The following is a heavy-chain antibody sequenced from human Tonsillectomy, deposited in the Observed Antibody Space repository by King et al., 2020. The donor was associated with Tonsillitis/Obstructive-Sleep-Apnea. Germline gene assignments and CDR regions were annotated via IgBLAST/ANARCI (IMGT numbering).Heavy chain of an antibody. D-gene: IGHD4-23*01. CDR3: ATSRGGNSYNAFAV. Sequence: GQLVQSGAEVRKPGASVKVSCKVSVHTLSEFSMHWVRQAPGKGLEWMGSFDPEDGETIYAPTFQGRVTMTEDTSTDTAYMELGSLRSEDTAVHYWATSRGGNSYNAFAVWGQGTMGTVSS. CDR2: FDPEDGET. J-gene: IGHJ3*01. V-gene: IGHV1-24*01. CDR1: VHTLSEFS.